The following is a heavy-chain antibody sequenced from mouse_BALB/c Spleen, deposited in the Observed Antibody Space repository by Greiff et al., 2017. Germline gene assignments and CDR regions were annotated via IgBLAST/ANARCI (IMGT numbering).Heavy chain of an antibody. V-gene: IGHV1S135*01. Sequence: EVQLQQSGPELMKPGASVKISCKASGYSFTSYYMHWVKQSHGKSLEWIGYIDPFNGGTSYNQKFKGKATLTVDKSSSTAYMHLSSLTSEDSAVYYCARFNGGWYFDVWGAGTTVTVSS. J-gene: IGHJ1*01. CDR2: IDPFNGGT. CDR3: ARFNGGWYFDV. CDR1: GYSFTSYY.